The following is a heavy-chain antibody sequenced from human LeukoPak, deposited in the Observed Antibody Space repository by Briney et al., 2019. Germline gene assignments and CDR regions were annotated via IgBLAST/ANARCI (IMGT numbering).Heavy chain of an antibody. CDR3: ARGADSGWFGDY. CDR1: GYIFTNYG. J-gene: IGHJ4*02. D-gene: IGHD6-19*01. Sequence: ASVKVSCKASGYIFTNYGTHWVRQGPGQRLEWMGWSNAGNGNTKYPQEFQGRVTFTRDTSANTAYMELSSLRSEDMAVYYCARGADSGWFGDYWGQGTLVTVSS. V-gene: IGHV1-3*02. CDR2: SNAGNGNT.